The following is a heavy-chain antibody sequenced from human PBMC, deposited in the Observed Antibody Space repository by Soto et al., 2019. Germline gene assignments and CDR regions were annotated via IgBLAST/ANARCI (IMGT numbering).Heavy chain of an antibody. CDR3: ARETRHNLLGGRVGMDV. CDR2: ISPRSDYI. Sequence: DVQLVESGGGLVKPGGSLRLSCVVSGFDVSDFSINWVRQAPGKGLEWVSSISPRSDYIYYADSLKGRFTVSRDNAKKSLFLQINSLRADDTAVYYCARETRHNLLGGRVGMDVWGQGTTVSVSS. V-gene: IGHV3-21*01. J-gene: IGHJ6*02. CDR1: GFDVSDFS.